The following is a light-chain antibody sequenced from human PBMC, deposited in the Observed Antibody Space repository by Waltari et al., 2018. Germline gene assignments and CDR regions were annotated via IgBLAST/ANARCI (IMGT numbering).Light chain of an antibody. V-gene: IGKV3-20*01. CDR2: GAS. Sequence: DIVLTQSPDTLSLSPGESATLSCRASQSVSITYLAWYQQKPGQAPRLLIYGASSRATGIPDRFSGSGSGTDFILTISRLEPEDFAVYYCQQYDSSSYTFGQGTRLEIK. CDR3: QQYDSSSYT. J-gene: IGKJ2*01. CDR1: QSVSITY.